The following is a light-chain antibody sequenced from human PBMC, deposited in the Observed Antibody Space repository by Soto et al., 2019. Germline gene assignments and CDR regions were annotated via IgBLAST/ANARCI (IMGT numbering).Light chain of an antibody. CDR3: QQYNNWLWT. J-gene: IGKJ1*01. Sequence: ELVMTQSPATLSVSPEERATLSCRASQSVSSNLAWYQQKPGQAPRLLIYGASTRATGIPARFSGSGSGTEFTLTISSRQSEDFAVYYCQQYNNWLWTFGQGTKVEIK. CDR1: QSVSSN. V-gene: IGKV3-15*01. CDR2: GAS.